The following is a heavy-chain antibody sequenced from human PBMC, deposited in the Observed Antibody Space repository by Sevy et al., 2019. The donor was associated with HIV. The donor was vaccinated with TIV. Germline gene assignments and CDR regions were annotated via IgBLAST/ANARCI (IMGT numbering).Heavy chain of an antibody. CDR2: IHYTGST. D-gene: IGHD2-21*02. CDR3: ARAPPVRSGDDSLNWFDP. V-gene: IGHV4-59*12. J-gene: IGHJ5*02. Sequence: SETLSLTCSVSYGPISAYYWNWIRQSPGKGLEWIGSIHYTGSTDCNPSLKSRVTMSLDTSKNQFPLQLKSVTAADTALYYCARAPPVRSGDDSLNWFDPWGQGTLVTVSS. CDR1: YGPISAYY.